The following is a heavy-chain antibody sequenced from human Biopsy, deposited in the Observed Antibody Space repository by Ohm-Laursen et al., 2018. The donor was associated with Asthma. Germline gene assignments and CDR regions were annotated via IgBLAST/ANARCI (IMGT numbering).Heavy chain of an antibody. Sequence: GTLSLTCTVSGGSISSDYWSWLQQSPGKGLEWIGYIHNSGNTNYNPSLKSRVTISLDTSKNHFSLRLSFVTAADTAVYFCARGQGRGIQLWSLDPWGQGILVTVSS. CDR3: ARGQGRGIQLWSLDP. CDR1: GGSISSDY. D-gene: IGHD5-18*01. CDR2: IHNSGNT. V-gene: IGHV4-59*01. J-gene: IGHJ5*02.